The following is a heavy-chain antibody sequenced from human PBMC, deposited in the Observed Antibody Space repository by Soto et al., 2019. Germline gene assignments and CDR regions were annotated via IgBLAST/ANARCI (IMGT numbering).Heavy chain of an antibody. CDR1: GGSISSYY. CDR3: ARERGDPLDIVLVPAAHDCYYCMDF. Sequence: PSETLSLTCTVSGGSISSYYWSWIRQPPGKGLEWIGYIYYSGSTNYNPSLKSRVTISVDTSKNQFSLKLSSVTAADTAVNYCARERGDPLDIVLVPAAHDCYYCMDFWGQRTTVTVSS. V-gene: IGHV4-59*01. D-gene: IGHD2-2*01. J-gene: IGHJ6*01. CDR2: IYYSGST.